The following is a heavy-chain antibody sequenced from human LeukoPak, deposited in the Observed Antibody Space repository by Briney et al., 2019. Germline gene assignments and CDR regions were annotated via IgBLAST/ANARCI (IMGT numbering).Heavy chain of an antibody. CDR1: GFTFDDYA. V-gene: IGHV3-9*01. CDR2: ISWNSGSI. CDR3: AKDIRWFGEYIDY. J-gene: IGHJ4*02. D-gene: IGHD3-10*01. Sequence: PGGSLRLSCAASGFTFDDYAMHWVRQAPGKGQEWVSGISWNSGSIGYADSVKGRFTISRDNAKNSLYLQMNSLRAEDTALYYCAKDIRWFGEYIDYWGQGTLVTVSS.